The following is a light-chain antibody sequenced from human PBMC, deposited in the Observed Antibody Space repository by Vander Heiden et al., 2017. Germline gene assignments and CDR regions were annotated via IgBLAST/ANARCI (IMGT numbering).Light chain of an antibody. CDR2: GVS. CDR3: SSYTTSNTYV. Sequence: QSALTQPTSVSGSPGQSISISCTGTSSDIGSYNLVSWYQQHPGKAPKLMIYGVSDRPSGVSNRFSGSKSGNTASLTISGLQAEDEADYYCSSYTTSNTYVFGTGTKVTVL. V-gene: IGLV2-14*01. CDR1: SSDIGSYNL. J-gene: IGLJ1*01.